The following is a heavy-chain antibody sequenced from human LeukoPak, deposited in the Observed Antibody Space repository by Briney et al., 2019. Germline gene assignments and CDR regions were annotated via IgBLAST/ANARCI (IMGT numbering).Heavy chain of an antibody. J-gene: IGHJ4*02. CDR2: INPNSGGT. CDR1: GYTFTGYF. Sequence: GASVKVSCKASGYTFTGYFIYWVRQAPGQGLEWMGWINPNSGGTNYAQKFQGRVIMTRDTSISTAYMELSRLRSDDTAVYYCASGSSIAARSEIYYSDYWGQGTLVTASS. V-gene: IGHV1-2*02. D-gene: IGHD6-6*01. CDR3: ASGSSIAARSEIYYSDY.